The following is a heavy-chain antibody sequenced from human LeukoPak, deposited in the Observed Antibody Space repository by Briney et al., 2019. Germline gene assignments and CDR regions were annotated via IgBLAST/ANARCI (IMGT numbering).Heavy chain of an antibody. D-gene: IGHD2-2*01. J-gene: IGHJ6*02. CDR3: ARNLDCSSTSCYHYYYYGMDV. CDR1: GGTFSSYA. Sequence: GASVKVSCKASGGTFSSYAISWVRQAPGQGLEWMGGIIPIFGTANYAQKFQGRVTITADESTSTAYMELSSLRSEVTAVYYCARNLDCSSTSCYHYYYYGMDVWGQGTTVTVSS. CDR2: IIPIFGTA. V-gene: IGHV1-69*13.